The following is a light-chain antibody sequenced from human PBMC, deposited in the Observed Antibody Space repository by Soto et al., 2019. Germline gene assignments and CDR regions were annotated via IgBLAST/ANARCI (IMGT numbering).Light chain of an antibody. V-gene: IGKV1-33*01. Sequence: DIQMTQSPSSLSASAGARVTITCQASQDIRNYLNWYQQKPGKAPNFLIYDASNLTAGVPSRYNGSGSETEFTFTISSLQPDDIRTYYFQHYHHLLRLSFGGGTKVQIK. CDR3: QHYHHLLRLS. CDR2: DAS. J-gene: IGKJ4*02. CDR1: QDIRNY.